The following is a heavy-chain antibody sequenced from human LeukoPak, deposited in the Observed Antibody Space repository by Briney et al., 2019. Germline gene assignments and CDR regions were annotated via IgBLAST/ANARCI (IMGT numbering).Heavy chain of an antibody. V-gene: IGHV3-23*01. D-gene: IGHD3-16*01. J-gene: IGHJ3*02. CDR1: GFTFSNYA. CDR3: GKDPNGDYVGGFDI. Sequence: PGGSLRLSCAASGFTFSNYAMSWVRQAPGKGLEWVSGISGSGGRTYYADSVKGRFTISRDKFNNTLYLQMSSLRADDTALYYCGKDPNGDYVGGFDIWGHGTMVIVSS. CDR2: ISGSGGRT.